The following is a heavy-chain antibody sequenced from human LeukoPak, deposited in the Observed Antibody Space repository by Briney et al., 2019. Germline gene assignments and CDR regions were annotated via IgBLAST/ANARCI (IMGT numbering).Heavy chain of an antibody. CDR2: IYYSGST. V-gene: IGHV4-39*07. D-gene: IGHD3-22*01. CDR3: ASAYDSSGYLAY. Sequence: SETLSLTCTVSGGSISSSTYYWGWIRQPPGKGLEWIGSIYYSGSTYYNPSLKSRVTISVDTSKNQFSLKLSSVTAADTAVYYCASAYDSSGYLAYWGQGTLVTVSS. CDR1: GGSISSSTYY. J-gene: IGHJ4*02.